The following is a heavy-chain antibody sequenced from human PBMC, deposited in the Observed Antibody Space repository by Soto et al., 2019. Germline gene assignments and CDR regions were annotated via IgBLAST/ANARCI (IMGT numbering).Heavy chain of an antibody. J-gene: IGHJ6*02. CDR1: GGTFSSYA. D-gene: IGHD5-12*01. CDR2: IIPIFGTA. V-gene: IGHV1-69*12. CDR3: AFGQYSRYGIINSYYYYGMDV. Sequence: QVQLVQSGAEVKKPGSSVKVSCKASGGTFSSYAISWVRQAPGQGLEWMGGIIPIFGTANHAQKVQGSVTLPADESTSTAYMELRSLRSEDTPVYYCAFGQYSRYGIINSYYYYGMDVWRQGTTVTVPS.